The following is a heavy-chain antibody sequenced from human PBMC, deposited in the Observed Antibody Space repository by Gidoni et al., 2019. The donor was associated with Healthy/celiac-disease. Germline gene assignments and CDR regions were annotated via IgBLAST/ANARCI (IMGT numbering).Heavy chain of an antibody. V-gene: IGHV4-31*03. D-gene: IGHD6-19*01. Sequence: QVQLQESGPGLVNPSQTLSLTCTFSGGSISSCGYYWSWIRQHPGKGLEWIGYIYYSGSTYYNPSLKSRVTISVDTSKNQFSLKLSSVTAADTAVNYCARGDLSGIAVAQADAFDIWGQGTMVTVSS. CDR1: GGSISSCGYY. CDR3: ARGDLSGIAVAQADAFDI. CDR2: IYYSGST. J-gene: IGHJ3*02.